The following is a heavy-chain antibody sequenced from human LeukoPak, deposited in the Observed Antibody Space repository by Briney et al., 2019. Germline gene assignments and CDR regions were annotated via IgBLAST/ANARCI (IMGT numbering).Heavy chain of an antibody. Sequence: SETLSLTCTVSGGSISSYYWSWIRQPAGKGLEWIGRIYTSGSTNYNPSLKSRVSMSVDTSKNQFSLKLSAVTAADTAVYYCARRTYGDLGVPIYYFDYWGQGTLVTVSS. V-gene: IGHV4-4*07. D-gene: IGHD4-17*01. CDR2: IYTSGST. CDR1: GGSISSYY. CDR3: ARRTYGDLGVPIYYFDY. J-gene: IGHJ4*02.